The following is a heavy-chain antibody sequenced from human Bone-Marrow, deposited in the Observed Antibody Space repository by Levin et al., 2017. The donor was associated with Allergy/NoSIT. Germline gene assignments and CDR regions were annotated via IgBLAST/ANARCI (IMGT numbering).Heavy chain of an antibody. V-gene: IGHV1-3*01. CDR1: GYSFTHYA. J-gene: IGHJ5*02. D-gene: IGHD5-12*01. Sequence: GSLRLSCKASGYSFTHYAIHWVRQAPGQRLEWMGWINPVNGNTKYSQNFQGRVTITKDTSASTVYVELSSLRSEDTAVYYCAREVIPRGSSRQWLPLDWFDPWGQGTLVTVSS. CDR2: INPVNGNT. CDR3: AREVIPRGSSRQWLPLDWFDP.